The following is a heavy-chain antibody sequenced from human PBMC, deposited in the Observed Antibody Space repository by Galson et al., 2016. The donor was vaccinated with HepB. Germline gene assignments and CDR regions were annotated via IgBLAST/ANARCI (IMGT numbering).Heavy chain of an antibody. CDR1: GFTVSTNY. Sequence: SLRLSCAASGFTVSTNYMSWVRQAPGKGLQWVSVIYSGYYADSVKGRFTISRDNSKNTLYLQMNSLRAEDTAIYYCAELPTGSYAFAIWGQGTMVTVSS. D-gene: IGHD1-26*01. V-gene: IGHV3-53*01. CDR3: AELPTGSYAFAI. J-gene: IGHJ3*02. CDR2: IYSG.